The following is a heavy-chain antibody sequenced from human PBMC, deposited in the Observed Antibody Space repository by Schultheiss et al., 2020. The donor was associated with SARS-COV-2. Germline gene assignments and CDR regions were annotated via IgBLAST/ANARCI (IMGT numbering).Heavy chain of an antibody. J-gene: IGHJ4*02. Sequence: SQTLSLTCAVYGGSFSGYYWSWIRQPPGKGLEWIGEINHSGSTNYNPSLKSRVTISVDTSKNQFSLKLSSVTAADTAVYYCARLMYYYGSGSHTKDYWGQGTLVTVSS. CDR1: GGSFSGYY. D-gene: IGHD3-10*01. CDR2: INHSGST. V-gene: IGHV4-34*01. CDR3: ARLMYYYGSGSHTKDY.